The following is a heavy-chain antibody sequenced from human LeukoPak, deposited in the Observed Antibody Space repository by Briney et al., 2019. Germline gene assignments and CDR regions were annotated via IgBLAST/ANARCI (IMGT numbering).Heavy chain of an antibody. J-gene: IGHJ2*01. CDR1: GYTFSSYA. D-gene: IGHD2/OR15-2a*01. V-gene: IGHV1-18*01. CDR3: ARDNTWYFDL. Sequence: GASVKVSCPASGYTFSSYAISLLLQAPGQGLEWMGWISPYNGNTNSAQRFQGRVTMTTDSSTSSAYMELTSLRSDDTALYYCARDNTWYFDLWGRGTLVTVSS. CDR2: ISPYNGNT.